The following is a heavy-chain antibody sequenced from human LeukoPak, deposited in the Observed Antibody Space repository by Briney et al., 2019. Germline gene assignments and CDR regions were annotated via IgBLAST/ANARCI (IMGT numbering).Heavy chain of an antibody. CDR1: GDSISSYY. V-gene: IGHV4-59*08. Sequence: SETLSLTCTVSGDSISSYYWSWIRQPPGMGLEWIGYIYYSGSTNYNPSLKSRVTISVDTSKNQFSLKLSSVTAADTAVYHCARQSGYSSSFDYWGQGTLVTVSS. J-gene: IGHJ4*02. D-gene: IGHD6-6*01. CDR3: ARQSGYSSSFDY. CDR2: IYYSGST.